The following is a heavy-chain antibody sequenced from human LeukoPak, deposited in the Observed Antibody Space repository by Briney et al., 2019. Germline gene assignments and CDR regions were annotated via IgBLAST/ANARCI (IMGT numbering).Heavy chain of an antibody. CDR3: ARGGYCSGGTCYSYNAFDI. V-gene: IGHV3-69-1*02. Sequence: GGSLRLSCAASGFSFSTYVMSWVRQAPGKGLEWVPYISSSGTIYYADSVKGRFTISRDNAKNSLYLHMNSLRAEDTAVYYCARGGYCSGGTCYSYNAFDIWGQGTMVTVSS. CDR2: ISSSGTI. D-gene: IGHD2-15*01. CDR1: GFSFSTYV. J-gene: IGHJ3*02.